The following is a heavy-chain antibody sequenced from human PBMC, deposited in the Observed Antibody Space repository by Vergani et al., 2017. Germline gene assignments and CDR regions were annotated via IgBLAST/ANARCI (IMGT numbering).Heavy chain of an antibody. CDR1: GFTFSSYW. D-gene: IGHD6-19*01. V-gene: IGHV3-7*03. Sequence: EVQLVESGGGLVQPGGSLRLSCSASGFTFSSYWMSWVRQAPGKGLEWVANITQDGSEKYYVDSVKGRFTISRDNAKSSLYLQMNSLRAEDPAVYYCARNRGGGYPYXFDYWGQGTLVTVSS. J-gene: IGHJ4*02. CDR3: ARNRGGGYPYXFDY. CDR2: ITQDGSEK.